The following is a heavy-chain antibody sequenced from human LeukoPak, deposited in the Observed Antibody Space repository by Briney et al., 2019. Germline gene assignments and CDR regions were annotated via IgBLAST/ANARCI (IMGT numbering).Heavy chain of an antibody. J-gene: IGHJ6*03. CDR1: GFSFSDYG. V-gene: IGHV3-23*01. CDR2: ISGSGGDT. Sequence: GSLRLFCAASGFSFSDYGMSWVRQAPGEGLEWVSAISGSGGDTYFADSVKGRFTISRDNSKRTVFLQMDSLRAEDTAVYYCAKDPHFYYYYYMDAWGNGTTVTVSS. CDR3: AKDPHFYYYYYMDA.